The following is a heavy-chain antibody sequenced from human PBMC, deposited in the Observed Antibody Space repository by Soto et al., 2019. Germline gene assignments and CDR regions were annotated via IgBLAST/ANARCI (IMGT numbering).Heavy chain of an antibody. CDR2: IYYSGGT. D-gene: IGHD1-26*01. CDR1: GGSISSYY. J-gene: IGHJ4*02. V-gene: IGHV4-59*01. Sequence: PSETLSLTCTVSGGSISSYYWSWIRQPPGKGLVWIGYIYYSGGTNYNPTLKSRVTISVDTSKNQFSLKLSSVTAADTAVYYCARDRGGSYLPHYFDYWGQGTLVTVSS. CDR3: ARDRGGSYLPHYFDY.